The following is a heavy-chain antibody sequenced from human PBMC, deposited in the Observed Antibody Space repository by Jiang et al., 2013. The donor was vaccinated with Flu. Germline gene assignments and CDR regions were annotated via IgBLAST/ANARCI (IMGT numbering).Heavy chain of an antibody. V-gene: IGHV1-69*04. CDR3: ARAMALNGMDV. Sequence: SSVKVSCKASGGTFSSYAISWVRQAPGQGLEWMGRIIPILGIANYAQKFQGRVTITADKSTSTAYMELSSLRSEDTAVYYCARAMALNGMDVWGQGTTVTVSS. J-gene: IGHJ6*02. CDR2: IIPILGIA. D-gene: IGHD3-10*01. CDR1: GGTFSSYA.